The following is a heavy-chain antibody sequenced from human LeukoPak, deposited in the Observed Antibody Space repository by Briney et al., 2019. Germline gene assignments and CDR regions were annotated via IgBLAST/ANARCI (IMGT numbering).Heavy chain of an antibody. J-gene: IGHJ6*02. CDR2: IHYSGST. CDR3: ARGGSYFYAMDV. Sequence: SETLSLTCTVSGGSISSYYWSWIRQTPGKGLDWIGHIHYSGSTNYKPSLKSRVTISLDASKNQVSLKLSSVTAADTAVYYCARGGSYFYAMDVWGHGTTVTVSS. CDR1: GGSISSYY. V-gene: IGHV4-59*01.